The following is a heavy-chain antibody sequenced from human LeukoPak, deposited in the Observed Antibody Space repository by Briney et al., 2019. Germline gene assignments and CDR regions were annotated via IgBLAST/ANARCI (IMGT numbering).Heavy chain of an antibody. J-gene: IGHJ4*02. D-gene: IGHD3-10*01. CDR2: ISSSSSTI. CDR3: ARGRELLWFGELDY. CDR1: GFSFSSYS. V-gene: IGHV3-48*02. Sequence: GGSLRLSCAGSGFSFSSYSMNWVRQAPGKGLEWVSYISSSSSTIYYADSVKGRFTISRDNAKNSLYLQMNSLRDEDTAVYYCARGRELLWFGELDYWGQGTLVTVSS.